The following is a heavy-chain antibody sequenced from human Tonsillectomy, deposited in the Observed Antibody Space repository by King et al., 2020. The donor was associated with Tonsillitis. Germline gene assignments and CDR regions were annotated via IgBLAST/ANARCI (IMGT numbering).Heavy chain of an antibody. V-gene: IGHV3-21*01. J-gene: IGHJ3*02. CDR2: ITSGGGYT. CDR3: VRAGGDPDAFDI. D-gene: IGHD3-16*01. Sequence: VQLVESGGGLVKPGGSLRLSCAASGFTFSGYSINWVRQPPGKGLQWVSSITSGGGYTYYAESVKGRFTISRDNAKKSLYLQMNSLRVEDTAVYYCVRAGGDPDAFDIWGPGTMVTVSS. CDR1: GFTFSGYS.